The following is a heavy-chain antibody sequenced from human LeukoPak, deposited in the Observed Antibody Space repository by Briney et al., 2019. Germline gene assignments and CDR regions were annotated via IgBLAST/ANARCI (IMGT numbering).Heavy chain of an antibody. Sequence: GESLKISCKGSGYSFSNYWIGWVRQMPGKGLEWMGIIYPADSDTRYSPSFQGRVAISADKSINTAYLQWSSLKASDTAMYYCARHLSSNWYNEKAFDFWGQGILVTVSS. V-gene: IGHV5-51*01. CDR3: ARHLSSNWYNEKAFDF. J-gene: IGHJ4*02. CDR1: GYSFSNYW. D-gene: IGHD6-13*01. CDR2: IYPADSDT.